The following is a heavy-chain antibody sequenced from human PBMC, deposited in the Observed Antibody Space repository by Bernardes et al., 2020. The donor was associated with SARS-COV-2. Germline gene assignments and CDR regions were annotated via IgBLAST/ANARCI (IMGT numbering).Heavy chain of an antibody. D-gene: IGHD3-3*01. J-gene: IGHJ5*02. V-gene: IGHV3-74*01. Sequence: GGSLRLSCAASGFTFSSYWMHWVRQAPGKGLVWVSRINSDGSSTSYADSVKGRFTISRDNAKNTLYLQMNSLRAEDTAVYYCARAGSPAHYDFWSGYYTGGNWFDPWGQGTLVTVSS. CDR1: GFTFSSYW. CDR3: ARAGSPAHYDFWSGYYTGGNWFDP. CDR2: INSDGSST.